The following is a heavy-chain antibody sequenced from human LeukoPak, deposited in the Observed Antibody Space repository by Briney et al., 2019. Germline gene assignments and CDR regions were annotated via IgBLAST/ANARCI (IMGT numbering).Heavy chain of an antibody. J-gene: IGHJ6*03. CDR2: ISYDGSNK. Sequence: PGGSLRLSCAASGFTFSSYGMHWVRQAPGKGLEWVAVISYDGSNKYYADSVKGRFTISRDNSKNTLYLQMNSLRAEDTAVYYCAIGGRGSYHYYYYMDVWGKGTTVTVSS. D-gene: IGHD1-26*01. V-gene: IGHV3-30*03. CDR3: AIGGRGSYHYYYYMDV. CDR1: GFTFSSYG.